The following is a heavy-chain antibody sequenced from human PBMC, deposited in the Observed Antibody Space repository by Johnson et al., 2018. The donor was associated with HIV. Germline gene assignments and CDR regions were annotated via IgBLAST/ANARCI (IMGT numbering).Heavy chain of an antibody. CDR1: GFTFSSYW. CDR2: ISYDGSNN. D-gene: IGHD1-26*01. V-gene: IGHV3-30*18. Sequence: VQLVESGGGVVQPGRSLRLSCAASGFTFSSYWLSRVRQAPGKGLEWVAVISYDGSNNYYADSVKGRLTIARDNSKNPLYLQMKSLRAEDTAVYYCAKGKSGSYWIGGDAFDIWGQGTMVTVSS. J-gene: IGHJ3*02. CDR3: AKGKSGSYWIGGDAFDI.